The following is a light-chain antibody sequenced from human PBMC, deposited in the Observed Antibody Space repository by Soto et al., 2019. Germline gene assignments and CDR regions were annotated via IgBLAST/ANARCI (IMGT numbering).Light chain of an antibody. CDR2: GAS. CDR1: QSVSSN. CDR3: QQYYNWPQYT. Sequence: VITRSASTVSVSPGERATLSCRASQSVSSNLAWYQQKPGQAPRLLIYGASTRATGIPPRFSGSGSGAEFTLTISSLQSEDFAIYYCQQYYNWPQYTFGQGTRLEIK. V-gene: IGKV3-15*01. J-gene: IGKJ5*01.